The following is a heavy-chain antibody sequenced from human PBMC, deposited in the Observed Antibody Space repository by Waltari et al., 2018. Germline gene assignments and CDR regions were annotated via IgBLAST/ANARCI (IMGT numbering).Heavy chain of an antibody. Sequence: QLQLQESGPGLVKPSETLSLTCTVSGGSINSSSYYWAWIRQPPGKGLEWIGSIYYSGSTYYNPSLKSRVTISVDTSKNQFSLKLSSVTAADTAVYYCASDVYEQWNGWVDRFDPWGQGTLVTVSS. D-gene: IGHD6-19*01. CDR3: ASDVYEQWNGWVDRFDP. CDR1: GGSINSSSYY. J-gene: IGHJ5*02. CDR2: IYYSGST. V-gene: IGHV4-39*07.